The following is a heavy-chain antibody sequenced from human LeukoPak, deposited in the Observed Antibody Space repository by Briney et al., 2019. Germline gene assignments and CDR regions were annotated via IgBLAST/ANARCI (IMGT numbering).Heavy chain of an antibody. V-gene: IGHV4-4*07. Sequence: PSETLSLACTVSGGSISSYYWSWIRQPAGKGLEWIGRIYASGSTNYNPSLKSRVTMSVDTSKNQFSLKLSSVTAADTAVYYCAREREYDFWSGLFDYWGQGTLVTVSS. CDR1: GGSISSYY. CDR2: IYASGST. CDR3: AREREYDFWSGLFDY. J-gene: IGHJ4*02. D-gene: IGHD3-3*01.